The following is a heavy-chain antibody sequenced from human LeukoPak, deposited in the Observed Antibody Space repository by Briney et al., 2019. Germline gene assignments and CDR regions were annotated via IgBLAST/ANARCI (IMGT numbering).Heavy chain of an antibody. CDR3: ARQGDCSGGSCYPYYYYYYMDV. CDR2: IYHSGST. J-gene: IGHJ6*03. D-gene: IGHD2-15*01. CDR1: GYSISSGYY. Sequence: SETLSLTCTVSGYSISSGYYWGWIRQPPGKGLEWIGSIYHSGSTYYNPSLKSRVTISVDTSKNQFSLKLSSVTAADTAVYYCARQGDCSGGSCYPYYYYYYMDVWGKGTTVTISS. V-gene: IGHV4-38-2*02.